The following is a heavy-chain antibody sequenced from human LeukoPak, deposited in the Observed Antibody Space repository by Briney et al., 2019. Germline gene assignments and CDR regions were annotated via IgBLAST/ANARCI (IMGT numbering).Heavy chain of an antibody. D-gene: IGHD2-21*02. Sequence: PGGSLRLSCAASGFTFNVYSMNWVRQAPGKGLEWVSYISGTGSTIYYAASVKGRFTISRDSAKNSLYLQMNSLRVEDTAVYYCARDRGTAGLDYWGQGTLVTVSS. CDR2: ISGTGSTI. CDR1: GFTFNVYS. CDR3: ARDRGTAGLDY. V-gene: IGHV3-48*04. J-gene: IGHJ4*02.